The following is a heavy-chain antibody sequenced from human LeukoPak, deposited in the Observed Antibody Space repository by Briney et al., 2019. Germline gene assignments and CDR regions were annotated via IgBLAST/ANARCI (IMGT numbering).Heavy chain of an antibody. CDR3: TRSAGYSSGWYHDY. J-gene: IGHJ4*02. CDR2: IRSKAYGGTT. CDR1: GFTFGDHA. D-gene: IGHD6-19*01. Sequence: GGSLRFSCTASGFTFGDHAMSWVRQAPGKGLEWVGFIRSKAYGGTTEYAAFVKGRFTISRDDSKSIAYLQMNSLKTEDTAVYYCTRSAGYSSGWYHDYWGQGTLVTVSS. V-gene: IGHV3-49*04.